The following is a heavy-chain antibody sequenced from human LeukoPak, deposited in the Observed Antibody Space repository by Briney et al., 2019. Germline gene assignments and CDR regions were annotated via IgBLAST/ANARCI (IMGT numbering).Heavy chain of an antibody. J-gene: IGHJ5*02. V-gene: IGHV1-69*05. D-gene: IGHD6-13*01. CDR3: ARDGKYSSSANWFDP. CDR1: GGTFSSYA. Sequence: SVKVSCKASGGTFSSYATSWVRQAPGQGLEWMGTIIPIFGTANYAQKFQGRVTITTDESTSTAYMELSSLRSEDTAVYYCARDGKYSSSANWFDPWGQGTLVTVSS. CDR2: IIPIFGTA.